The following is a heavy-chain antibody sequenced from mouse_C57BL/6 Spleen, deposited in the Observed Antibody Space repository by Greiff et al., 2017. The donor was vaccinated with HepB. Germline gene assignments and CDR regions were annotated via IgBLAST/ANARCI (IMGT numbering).Heavy chain of an antibody. CDR2: IYPGDGDT. Sequence: VKLQHSGPELVKPGASVKISCKASGYAFSSSWMNWVKQRPGKGLEWIGRIYPGDGDTNYNGKFKGKATLTADKSSSTAYMQLSSLTSEDSAVYFCARAGTDFDYWGQGTTLTVSS. CDR1: GYAFSSSW. V-gene: IGHV1-82*01. D-gene: IGHD3-3*01. CDR3: ARAGTDFDY. J-gene: IGHJ2*01.